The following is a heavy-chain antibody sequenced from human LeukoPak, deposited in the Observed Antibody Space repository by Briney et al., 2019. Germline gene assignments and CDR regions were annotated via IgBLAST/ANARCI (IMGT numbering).Heavy chain of an antibody. J-gene: IGHJ4*02. CDR2: IYYSGST. CDR3: ARLSSSSWYDY. D-gene: IGHD6-13*01. Sequence: SETLSLTCSVSGGSINSYYWSWIRQSAGKGLEWIGSIYYSGSTYYNPSLKSRVTISVDTSKNQFSLKLSSVTAADTAVYYCARLSSSSWYDYWGQGTLVTVSS. CDR1: GGSINSYY. V-gene: IGHV4-4*07.